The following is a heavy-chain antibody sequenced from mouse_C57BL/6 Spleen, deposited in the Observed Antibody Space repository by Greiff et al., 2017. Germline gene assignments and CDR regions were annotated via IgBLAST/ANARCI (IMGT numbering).Heavy chain of an antibody. V-gene: IGHV1-64*01. J-gene: IGHJ1*03. D-gene: IGHD1-1*01. CDR1: GYTFTSYW. Sequence: VQLQESGAELVKPGASVKLSCKASGYTFTSYWMHWVKQRPGQGLEWIGMIHPNSGSTNYNEKFKSKATLTVDKSSSTAYMQLSSLTSEDSAVYYCARWDYYGSSYEYFDVWGTGTTVTVSS. CDR3: ARWDYYGSSYEYFDV. CDR2: IHPNSGST.